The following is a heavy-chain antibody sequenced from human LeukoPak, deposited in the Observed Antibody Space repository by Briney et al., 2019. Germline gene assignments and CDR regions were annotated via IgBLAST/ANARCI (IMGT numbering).Heavy chain of an antibody. D-gene: IGHD1-1*01. V-gene: IGHV4-59*01. CDR3: ARVGDWNDLVY. CDR2: ILYSGTTT. J-gene: IGHJ4*02. CDR1: GGSISPYY. Sequence: SETLSLTCTVSGGSISPYYWSWIRQTPGKGLEWIGYILYSGTTTNYNASLKSRVTISVDTSKNQFSLKLSSVTAADTAVYYCARVGDWNDLVYWGQGTLVTVSS.